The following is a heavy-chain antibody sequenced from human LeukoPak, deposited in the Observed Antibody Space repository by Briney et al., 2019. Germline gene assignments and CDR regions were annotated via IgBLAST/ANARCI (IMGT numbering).Heavy chain of an antibody. Sequence: GGSLRLSCAASGFTFSSYDMHWVRQATGKGLEWVSAIGTAGDTYYPGSVKGRFTISRENAKNSLYLQMNSLRAGDTAVYYCAKVTSSSWNYYYYDMDVWGQGTTVTVSS. CDR1: GFTFSSYD. CDR3: AKVTSSSWNYYYYDMDV. J-gene: IGHJ6*02. CDR2: IGTAGDT. D-gene: IGHD6-13*01. V-gene: IGHV3-13*01.